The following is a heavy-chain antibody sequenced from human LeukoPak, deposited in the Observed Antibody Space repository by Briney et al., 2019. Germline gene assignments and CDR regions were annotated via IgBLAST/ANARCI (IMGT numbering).Heavy chain of an antibody. CDR3: AKRDGYNSNPLKD. Sequence: GGSLRLSCAASGFTFSSYAMSWVRQAPGKGLEWVSAISGSGSSTYYADSVKGRFTISRDNPKNTLYLQMNSLRAEDTALYYCAKRDGYNSNPLKDWGQGTLVTVSS. D-gene: IGHD5-24*01. CDR2: ISGSGSST. J-gene: IGHJ4*02. V-gene: IGHV3-23*01. CDR1: GFTFSSYA.